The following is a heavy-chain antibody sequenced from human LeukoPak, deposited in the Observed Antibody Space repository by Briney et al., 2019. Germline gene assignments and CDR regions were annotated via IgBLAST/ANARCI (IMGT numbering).Heavy chain of an antibody. J-gene: IGHJ4*02. V-gene: IGHV4-59*01. CDR3: ARGDYYDSSGYYGYFDY. CDR1: GGSISSYY. Sequence: PSETLSLTCTVSGGSISSYYWSWIRQPPGKGLEWIGYIYYSGSTNYNPSLKSRVTISVDTSKNQFSLKLSSVTAADTAVYYSARGDYYDSSGYYGYFDYWGQGTMVTVSS. D-gene: IGHD3-22*01. CDR2: IYYSGST.